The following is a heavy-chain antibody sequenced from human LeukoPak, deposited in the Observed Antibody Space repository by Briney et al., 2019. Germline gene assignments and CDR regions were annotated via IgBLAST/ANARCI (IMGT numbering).Heavy chain of an antibody. CDR1: GYTFTSYA. V-gene: IGHV1-3*01. Sequence: ASVTVSCKASGYTFTSYAMHWVRQAPGQRLEGMGWINAGNGNTKYSQKFQSRVTITRDTSASTAYMELSGLRSEDTAVYYCARGEGSYYGYWGQGTLVTVSS. J-gene: IGHJ4*02. CDR3: ARGEGSYYGY. D-gene: IGHD3-10*01. CDR2: INAGNGNT.